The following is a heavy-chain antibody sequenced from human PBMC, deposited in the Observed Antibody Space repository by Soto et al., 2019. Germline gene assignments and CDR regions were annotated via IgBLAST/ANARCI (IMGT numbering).Heavy chain of an antibody. J-gene: IGHJ4*02. CDR3: ASDRTGTTRDFDY. Sequence: SGPTLVNPTQTLTLTCTFSGFSLSTSGMRVSWIRQPPGKALEWLARIDWDDDKFYSTSLKTRLTISKDTSKNQVVLTMTNMDPVDTATYHCASDRTGTTRDFDYRGQGTLVTVSS. CDR2: IDWDDDK. D-gene: IGHD1-1*01. CDR1: GFSLSTSGMR. V-gene: IGHV2-70*04.